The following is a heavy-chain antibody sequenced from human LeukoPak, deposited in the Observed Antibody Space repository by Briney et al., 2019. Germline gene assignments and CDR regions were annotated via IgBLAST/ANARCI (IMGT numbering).Heavy chain of an antibody. V-gene: IGHV4-30-2*02. CDR2: ISHSGST. J-gene: IGHJ3*02. CDR3: ARHHDYSTHDAFDI. Sequence: SETLSLTCAVSGGSISSGGYSWSWIRQPPGKDLEWIGYISHSGSTSYNPSLKSRVTIPVDRSKNQFSLKLNSVTAADTAVYYCARHHDYSTHDAFDIWGQGTMVTVSS. CDR1: GGSISSGGYS. D-gene: IGHD4-11*01.